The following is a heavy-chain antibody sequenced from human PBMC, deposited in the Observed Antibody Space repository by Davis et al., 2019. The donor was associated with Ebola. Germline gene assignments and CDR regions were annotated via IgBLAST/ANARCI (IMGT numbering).Heavy chain of an antibody. Sequence: GGSLRLSCAASGFTFSSYAMSWVRQAPGKGLEWVSAISGSGSSTYYADSVKGRFTISRHNSKNTLYLQMNSLRAEDTAVYYCARVLAAADAFDIWGQGTMVTVSS. D-gene: IGHD6-13*01. CDR2: ISGSGSST. V-gene: IGHV3-23*01. CDR1: GFTFSSYA. CDR3: ARVLAAADAFDI. J-gene: IGHJ3*02.